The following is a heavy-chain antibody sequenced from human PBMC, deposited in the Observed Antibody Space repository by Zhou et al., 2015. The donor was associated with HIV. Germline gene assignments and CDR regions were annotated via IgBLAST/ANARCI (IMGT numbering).Heavy chain of an antibody. D-gene: IGHD2-2*01. CDR3: ARALSYCRASTCYWPSHFIYFGMDV. CDR2: INPYTGDT. Sequence: QVQLVQSGAELKKPGASVKVSCEASGYTFYTYGITWVRQAPGQGLEWLGWINPYTGDTNSTQHLQGRVTMTTDSSTSTAYMELRSLRSDDTAVYYCARALSYCRASTCYWPSHFIYFGMDVWGQGP. V-gene: IGHV1-18*01. CDR1: GYTFYTYG. J-gene: IGHJ6*02.